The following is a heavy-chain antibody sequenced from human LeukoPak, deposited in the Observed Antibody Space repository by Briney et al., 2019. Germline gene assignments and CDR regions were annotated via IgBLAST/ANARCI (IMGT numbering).Heavy chain of an antibody. D-gene: IGHD1-26*01. J-gene: IGHJ5*02. V-gene: IGHV4-59*01. CDR2: IYYSGST. CDR3: ARDLSGSYYGYWFDP. Sequence: SETLSLTCTVSAGSISTYYWSWIRQPPGKGLEWIGYIYYSGSTNYNPSLKSRVTISVDTSKNQFSLKLSSVTAADTAMYYCARDLSGSYYGYWFDPWGQGTLVTVSS. CDR1: AGSISTYY.